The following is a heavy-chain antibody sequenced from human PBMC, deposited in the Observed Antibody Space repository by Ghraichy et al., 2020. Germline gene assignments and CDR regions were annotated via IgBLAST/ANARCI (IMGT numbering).Heavy chain of an antibody. Sequence: GSLRLSCTVSGGSISSYYWSWIRQPPGKGLEWIGYIYYSGSTNYNPSLKSRVTISVDTSKNQFSLKLSSVTAADTAVYYCARLARSSLYYFDYWGQGTLVTVSS. CDR2: IYYSGST. CDR1: GGSISSYY. J-gene: IGHJ4*02. CDR3: ARLARSSLYYFDY. V-gene: IGHV4-59*08. D-gene: IGHD6-13*01.